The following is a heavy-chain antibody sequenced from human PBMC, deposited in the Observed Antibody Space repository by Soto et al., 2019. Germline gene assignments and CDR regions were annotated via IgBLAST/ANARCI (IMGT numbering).Heavy chain of an antibody. CDR3: ATPHGIFCLYP. V-gene: IGHV4-39*01. CDR2: IYYSGST. D-gene: IGHD3-9*01. Sequence: PSETRSVTCRVCDDSISRSRSFWGWIRQPPGKGLEWIGSIYYSGSTYYNPSLKSRVTVSVDTSKNQFSLKLSSVTAADTAVYYWATPHGIFCLYPWARGTLVTISS. CDR1: DDSISRSRSF. J-gene: IGHJ5*02.